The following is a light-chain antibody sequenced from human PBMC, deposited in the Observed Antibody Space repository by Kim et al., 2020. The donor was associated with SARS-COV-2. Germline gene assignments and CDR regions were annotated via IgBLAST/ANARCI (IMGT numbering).Light chain of an antibody. V-gene: IGKV3-11*01. CDR1: QSISRS. CDR2: DAS. J-gene: IGKJ4*01. Sequence: PGERATLSCRASQSISRSLAWYQQKPGQAPRLLICDASDRATGIPARFSGSGSGTDFTLTISSLEPEDFAVYYCLQRSDWPLTFGGGTKLEIK. CDR3: LQRSDWPLT.